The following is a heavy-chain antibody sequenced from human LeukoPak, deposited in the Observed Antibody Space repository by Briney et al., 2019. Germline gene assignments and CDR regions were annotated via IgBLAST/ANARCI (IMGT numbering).Heavy chain of an antibody. CDR3: ARKRAKRVGFYMDV. Sequence: PSETLSLTCTVSGGSISSGSYYWSWIRQPAGKGLEWIGEINHSGSTNYNPSLKSRVTISVDTSKNQFSLKLSSVTAADTAVYYCARKRAKRVGFYMDVWGKGTTVTVSS. D-gene: IGHD3-16*01. J-gene: IGHJ6*03. CDR2: INHSGST. V-gene: IGHV4-61*10. CDR1: GGSISSGSYY.